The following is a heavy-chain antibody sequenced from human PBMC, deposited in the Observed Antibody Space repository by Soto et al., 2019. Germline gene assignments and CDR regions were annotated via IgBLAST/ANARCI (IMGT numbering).Heavy chain of an antibody. Sequence: GGSLRLSCAASGFTFSSYGMHWVRQAPGKGLEWVAVIWYDGSNKYYADSVKGRFTISRDNSKNTLYLQMNSLRAEDTAVYYCAREGSSSWGFDYWGQGTLVTVSS. J-gene: IGHJ4*02. D-gene: IGHD6-13*01. V-gene: IGHV3-33*01. CDR2: IWYDGSNK. CDR1: GFTFSSYG. CDR3: AREGSSSWGFDY.